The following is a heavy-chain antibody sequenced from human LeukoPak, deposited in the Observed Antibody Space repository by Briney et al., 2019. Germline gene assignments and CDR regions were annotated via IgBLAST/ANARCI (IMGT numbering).Heavy chain of an antibody. CDR2: ISYDGSNK. J-gene: IGHJ4*02. CDR3: ARGVRIAVAGYIDY. V-gene: IGHV3-30*04. CDR1: GFTFSTYA. Sequence: PGGSLRLSCAASGFTFSTYAMHWVRQAPGKGLEWVAAISYDGSNKNYAVSVKGRFTISRDNSKNTLYLQMNSLRAEDTAVYYCARGVRIAVAGYIDYWGQGTLVTVSS. D-gene: IGHD6-19*01.